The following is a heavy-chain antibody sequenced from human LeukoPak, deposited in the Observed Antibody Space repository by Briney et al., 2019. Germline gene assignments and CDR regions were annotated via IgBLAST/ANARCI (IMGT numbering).Heavy chain of an antibody. CDR1: GFTFGDFY. CDR3: ARRDYEILTGYYNSGTYHYYYTDV. V-gene: IGHV3-11*01. Sequence: GGSLRLSCAASGFTFGDFYMTWVRQAPGRGLEWVSYISGSGSTISYADSVKGRFTVSRDNAKNSLYLQMNSLRPEDTAVYYCARRDYEILTGYYNSGTYHYYYTDVWGKGTTVTVSS. D-gene: IGHD3-9*01. J-gene: IGHJ6*03. CDR2: ISGSGSTI.